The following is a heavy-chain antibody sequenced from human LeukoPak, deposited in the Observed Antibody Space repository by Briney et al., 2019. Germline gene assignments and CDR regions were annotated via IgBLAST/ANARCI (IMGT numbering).Heavy chain of an antibody. CDR1: GYTFTGDF. CDR3: SRRLTTSQDLDY. Sequence: ASVTVSCKASGYTFTGDFMYGVRQAPGQGVEWMGWINPNSGDTNYAQKFQGRVTMTRDTNISTAYMDLIRLTSDDTAVYYCSRRLTTSQDLDYWGQGTLVTVSS. V-gene: IGHV1-2*02. J-gene: IGHJ4*02. CDR2: INPNSGDT. D-gene: IGHD2-2*01.